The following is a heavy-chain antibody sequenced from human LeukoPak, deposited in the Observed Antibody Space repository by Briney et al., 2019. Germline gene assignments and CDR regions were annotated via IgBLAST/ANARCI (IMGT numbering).Heavy chain of an antibody. D-gene: IGHD1-26*01. CDR3: AKVQSDIVGAVFFAFDV. V-gene: IGHV3-21*06. Sequence: PGGSLRLSCRVSGFTFNSYSMNWVRQAPGKGLEWVASILGSGTEMFYADSLKGRFTISRDNSENPLFLQMNSLRVEDTAVYYCAKVQSDIVGAVFFAFDVWGQGTLVTVSS. J-gene: IGHJ3*01. CDR1: GFTFNSYS. CDR2: ILGSGTEM.